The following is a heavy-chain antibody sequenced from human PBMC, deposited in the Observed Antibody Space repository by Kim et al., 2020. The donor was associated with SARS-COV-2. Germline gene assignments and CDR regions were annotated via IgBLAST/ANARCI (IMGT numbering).Heavy chain of an antibody. V-gene: IGHV5-51*01. Sequence: GESLKISCEASGYSFASYWIGWVRQIPGKGLEWVGVIYPGDFDIRYSPSFQGQVTISVDRSISTAYLKWSSLKASDTGMYYCVRGISSSGHFGYWGQGTL. CDR1: GYSFASYW. CDR3: VRGISSSGHFGY. D-gene: IGHD6-25*01. J-gene: IGHJ4*02. CDR2: IYPGDFDI.